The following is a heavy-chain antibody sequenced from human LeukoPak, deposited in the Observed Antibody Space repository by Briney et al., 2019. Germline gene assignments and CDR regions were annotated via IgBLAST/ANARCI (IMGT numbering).Heavy chain of an antibody. CDR1: VYTFTHYY. CDR3: ARGGQLSEDEYYYYGMDV. Sequence: ASVTVSCTSSVYTFTHYYMHWVRQAPGQGREWMGWINPNSGGTNYAQKFQGRVTMTRDTSISTAYMELSRLRSDDTAVYSCARGGQLSEDEYYYYGMDVGGQGTTVTVSS. CDR2: INPNSGGT. V-gene: IGHV1-2*02. J-gene: IGHJ6*02. D-gene: IGHD1-1*01.